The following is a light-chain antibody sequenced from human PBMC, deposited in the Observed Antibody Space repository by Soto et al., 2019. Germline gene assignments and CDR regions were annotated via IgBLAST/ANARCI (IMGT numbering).Light chain of an antibody. CDR2: WAS. CDR3: QQYYSTPPT. CDR1: QSVLYSSNNRNY. V-gene: IGKV4-1*01. J-gene: IGKJ1*01. Sequence: DIVMTESRDSLAVSLGERATINCKSSQSVLYSSNNRNYLAWYQQKPGQPPKLLIYWASTRESGVPDRFSGSGSETDFTLTISSLQAEDVAVYYCQQYYSTPPTFGQGTKVEIK.